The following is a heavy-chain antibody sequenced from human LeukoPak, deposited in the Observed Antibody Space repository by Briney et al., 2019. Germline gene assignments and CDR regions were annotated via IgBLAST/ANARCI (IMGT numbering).Heavy chain of an antibody. CDR1: GFTFSSYG. D-gene: IGHD2-15*01. CDR2: SMGSAGST. J-gene: IGHJ4*02. V-gene: IGHV3-23*01. Sequence: GPLRLSCAASGFTFSSYGMSWVRPAPGKGLEWVSASMGSAGSTDDADSVRGGFAISRDNSKTTLYLQMNSLQSEDTAVYYCAKRPFESSGPFDSWGLGTLVTVSS. CDR3: AKRPFESSGPFDS.